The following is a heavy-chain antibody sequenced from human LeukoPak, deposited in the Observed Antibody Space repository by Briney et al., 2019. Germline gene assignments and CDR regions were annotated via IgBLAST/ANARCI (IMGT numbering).Heavy chain of an antibody. V-gene: IGHV3-11*03. J-gene: IGHJ4*02. CDR1: GFTFSDYW. D-gene: IGHD5-18*01. CDR2: ISSSSSYT. CDR3: ALSTATGRYFDY. Sequence: PGESLRLSCAASGFTFSDYWMSWVRQAPGKGLEWVSYISSSSSYTNYADSVKGRFTISRDNAKNSLYLQMNSLRAEDTAVYYCALSTATGRYFDYWGQGTLVTVSS.